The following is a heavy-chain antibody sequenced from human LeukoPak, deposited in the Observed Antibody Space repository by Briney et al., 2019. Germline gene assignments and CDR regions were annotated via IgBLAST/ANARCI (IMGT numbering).Heavy chain of an antibody. Sequence: SETLSLTCAVYGESFSGHYWSWISQPPGKGLEWIGEINHSGSTTSNPSLNNRVTISVDTSKNQFSLKLTSVTAADTAVYYCARPRYGSGSLDSWGQGTLVTVSS. CDR1: GESFSGHY. CDR2: INHSGST. J-gene: IGHJ4*02. V-gene: IGHV4-34*01. D-gene: IGHD3-10*01. CDR3: ARPRYGSGSLDS.